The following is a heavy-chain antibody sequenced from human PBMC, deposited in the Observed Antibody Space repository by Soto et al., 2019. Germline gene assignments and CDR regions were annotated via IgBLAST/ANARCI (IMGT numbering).Heavy chain of an antibody. Sequence: SGPTLVNPTQTLTLTCTFSGFSLNTDGMSVSWIRQPPGKALEWLARIDWDDDKYYSTSLKTRLTISKDTSKNQVVLTMANMDPVDTATYYCARTLAAAVIDYWGQGTLVTVSS. D-gene: IGHD6-13*01. J-gene: IGHJ4*02. CDR1: GFSLNTDGMS. V-gene: IGHV2-70*11. CDR3: ARTLAAAVIDY. CDR2: IDWDDDK.